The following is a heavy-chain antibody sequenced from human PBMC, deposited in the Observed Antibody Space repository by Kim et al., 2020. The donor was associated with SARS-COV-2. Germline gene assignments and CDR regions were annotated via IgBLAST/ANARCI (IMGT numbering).Heavy chain of an antibody. Sequence: GGSLRLSCAASGFTFSSYAMRWVRQAPGKGLEWVSVITDSGSNTYYADSVKGRFTISRDNSKNTLYLQMNSLRAEDTAVYYCAKDFSRITIIVVVTRGGMDVWGQGTTVTVS. CDR3: AKDFSRITIIVVVTRGGMDV. CDR1: GFTFSSYA. J-gene: IGHJ6*01. CDR2: ITDSGSNT. V-gene: IGHV3-23*01. D-gene: IGHD3-3*01.